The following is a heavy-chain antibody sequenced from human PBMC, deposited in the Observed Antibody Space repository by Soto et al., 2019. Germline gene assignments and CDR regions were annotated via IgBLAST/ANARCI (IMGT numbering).Heavy chain of an antibody. CDR2: IKGKPDGVAT. CDR1: GFTFNTAW. V-gene: IGHV3-15*01. J-gene: IGHJ4*02. Sequence: RGSLRLSCASSGFTFNTAWLAWVRQAPGKGLEWVGRIKGKPDGVATDYAALVEGRLMLSSDDSQNAVSLQMNGLKTDDTAVYYCTAGSPFDYWGPGTLVAVSS. CDR3: TAGSPFDY.